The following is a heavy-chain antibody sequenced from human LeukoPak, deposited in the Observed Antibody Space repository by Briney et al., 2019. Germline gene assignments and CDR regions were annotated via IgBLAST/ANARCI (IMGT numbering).Heavy chain of an antibody. V-gene: IGHV4-61*02. Sequence: SETLSLTCIVSGGSMTSGTFSWSWIRQPAGKGLQWIGRAHTSGSTNYNPSLQSRVTISVDTSKNLFSLELSSVTAADTAVYYCARDTLTAPFYYSYMDVWGKGTTVTVSS. CDR1: GGSMTSGTFS. CDR3: ARDTLTAPFYYSYMDV. CDR2: AHTSGST. D-gene: IGHD1-14*01. J-gene: IGHJ6*03.